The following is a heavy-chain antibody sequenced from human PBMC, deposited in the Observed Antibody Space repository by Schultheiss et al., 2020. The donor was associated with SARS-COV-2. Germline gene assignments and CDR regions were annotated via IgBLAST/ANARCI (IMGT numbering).Heavy chain of an antibody. J-gene: IGHJ4*02. V-gene: IGHV4-59*01. CDR3: AREMATTFDY. Sequence: GSLRLSCTVSGGSISSYYWSWIRQPPGKGLEWIGYIYYSGSTNYNPSLKSRVTISVDTSKNQFSLKLSSVTAADTAVYYCAREMATTFDYWGQGTLVTVSS. CDR1: GGSISSYY. D-gene: IGHD5-24*01. CDR2: IYYSGST.